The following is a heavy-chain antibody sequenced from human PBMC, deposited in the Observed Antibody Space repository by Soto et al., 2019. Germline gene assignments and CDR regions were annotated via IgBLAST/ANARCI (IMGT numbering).Heavy chain of an antibody. V-gene: IGHV1-8*01. J-gene: IGHJ6*02. Sequence: QVQLVQSGAEVKKPGASVKVSCKASGYTFTSYDINWVRQATGQGLEWMGWMNPNSGNTGYAQKFQGRVTMTRNTSLSTVYMALSILRSGATAVYYCARGAFECWCEYYYYYGMDVWGQGTTVTVSS. CDR2: MNPNSGNT. D-gene: IGHD2-21*01. CDR1: GYTFTSYD. CDR3: ARGAFECWCEYYYYYGMDV.